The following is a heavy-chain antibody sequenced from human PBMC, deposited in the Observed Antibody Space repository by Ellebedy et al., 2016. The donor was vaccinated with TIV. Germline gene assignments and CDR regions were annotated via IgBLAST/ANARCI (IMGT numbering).Heavy chain of an antibody. D-gene: IGHD6-13*01. V-gene: IGHV3-64D*09. Sequence: GESLKISCSVSGFTFSSFAMHWVRQAPGKGLEFVSAIYSNGGTTNYADSVKGRFTISRDNSKNTLYLQMSSLRPEDTAVYYCVKAWHSSSWYCNWFDPWGQGTLVTVSS. CDR3: VKAWHSSSWYCNWFDP. J-gene: IGHJ5*02. CDR1: GFTFSSFA. CDR2: IYSNGGTT.